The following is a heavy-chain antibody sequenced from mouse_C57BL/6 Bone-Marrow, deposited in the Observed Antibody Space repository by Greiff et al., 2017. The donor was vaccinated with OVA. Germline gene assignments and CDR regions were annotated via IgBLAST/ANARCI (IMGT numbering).Heavy chain of an antibody. J-gene: IGHJ4*01. CDR3: AKNRGQLRPSAIDY. CDR2: IWRGGST. D-gene: IGHD3-2*02. V-gene: IGHV2-5*01. CDR1: GFSLTSYG. Sequence: VQLVESGPGLVQPSQSLSITCTVSGFSLTSYGVHWVRQSPGKGLEWLGVIWRGGSTDYNAAFMSRLSITKDNSKSQVFFKMNSLQADDTAIYYCAKNRGQLRPSAIDYWGQGTSVTVSS.